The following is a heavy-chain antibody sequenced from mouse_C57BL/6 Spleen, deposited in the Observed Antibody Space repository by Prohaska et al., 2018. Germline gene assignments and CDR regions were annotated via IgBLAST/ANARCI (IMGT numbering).Heavy chain of an antibody. D-gene: IGHD4-1*01. CDR1: GIDFSRYW. V-gene: IGHV4-1*01. J-gene: IGHJ1*03. CDR2: NNPDSSTI. Sequence: EVKLLQSGGGLVQPGGSLKLSCAASGIDFSRYWMSWVRRPPVKGLEWIGQNNPDSSTINYAPSLKDKIIITRDNAKNTLYLRMSKVRAEDTALYYCASPNWDWYFDVWGTGTTATVSS. CDR3: ASPNWDWYFDV.